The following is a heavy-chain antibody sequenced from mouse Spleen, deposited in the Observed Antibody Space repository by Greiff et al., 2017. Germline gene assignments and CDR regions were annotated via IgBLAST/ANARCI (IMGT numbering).Heavy chain of an antibody. Sequence: QVQLQQSGAELVRPGASVKLSCKASGYTFTDYYINWVKQRPGQGLEWIARIYPGSGNTYYNEKFKGKATLTVDTSSSTAYMQLSSLTSEDSAVYYCARIYYGNYDYFDYWGQGTTLTVSS. CDR3: ARIYYGNYDYFDY. CDR1: GYTFTDYY. D-gene: IGHD2-1*01. V-gene: IGHV1-76*01. CDR2: IYPGSGNT. J-gene: IGHJ2*01.